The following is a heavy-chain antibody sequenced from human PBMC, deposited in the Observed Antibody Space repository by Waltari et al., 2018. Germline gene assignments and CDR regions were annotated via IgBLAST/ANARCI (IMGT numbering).Heavy chain of an antibody. Sequence: QVQLQQWGAGLLKPSETLSLTCPVSGGSFSGYYWSWIRHPPGKGLEWIGEIKHRGSTNYNPSLKSRVTISVDTSKNQFSLKLSSVTAADTAVYYCARESNSWKRGGMDVWGQGTTVTVSS. D-gene: IGHD1-1*01. CDR3: ARESNSWKRGGMDV. J-gene: IGHJ6*02. CDR1: GGSFSGYY. V-gene: IGHV4-34*01. CDR2: IKHRGST.